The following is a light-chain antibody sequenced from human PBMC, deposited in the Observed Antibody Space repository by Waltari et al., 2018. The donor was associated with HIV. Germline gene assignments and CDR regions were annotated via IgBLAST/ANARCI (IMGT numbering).Light chain of an antibody. J-gene: IGKJ1*01. CDR3: QQYYSTPWT. CDR1: QSVLSSSNNKNY. V-gene: IGKV4-1*01. Sequence: DIVMTQSPDSLAVSLGERAPINCKSSQSVLSSSNNKNYLAWYQQKPGQPPNVLIYWASTRESGVPDRFSGSGSGTDFTLTISSLQAEDVAVYYCQQYYSTPWTFGQGTKVESK. CDR2: WAS.